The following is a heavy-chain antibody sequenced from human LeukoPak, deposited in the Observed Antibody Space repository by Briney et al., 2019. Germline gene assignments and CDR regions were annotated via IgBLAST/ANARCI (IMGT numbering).Heavy chain of an antibody. CDR1: GFAFSSYS. CDR3: ARAAIEGVTTVDWFDP. Sequence: GSSLRLSCAASGFAFSSYSMNCVRQAPGKGLEWVSSIVSSSSYIYYADSLKGRFTISIDNAKNSLYLQMNSLRAEDTAVYFCARAAIEGVTTVDWFDPWGQGTLVTVSS. D-gene: IGHD2-21*02. CDR2: IVSSSSYI. J-gene: IGHJ5*02. V-gene: IGHV3-21*01.